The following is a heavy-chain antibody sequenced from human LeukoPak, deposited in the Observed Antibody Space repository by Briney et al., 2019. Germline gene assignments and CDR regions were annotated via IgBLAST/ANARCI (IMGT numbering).Heavy chain of an antibody. Sequence: SETLSLTCTVSGGSISSYYWSWIRQPPGKGLEWIGYIYYSGSTDYNPSLKSRVTISVDTSKNQFSLKLSSVTAADTAVYYCARDLGPYYYFDYWGQGTLVTVSS. CDR2: IYYSGST. CDR3: ARDLGPYYYFDY. J-gene: IGHJ4*02. D-gene: IGHD3-16*01. CDR1: GGSISSYY. V-gene: IGHV4-59*01.